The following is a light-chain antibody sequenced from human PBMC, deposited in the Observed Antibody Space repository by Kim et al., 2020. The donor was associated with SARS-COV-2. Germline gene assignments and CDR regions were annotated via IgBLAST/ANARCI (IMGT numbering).Light chain of an antibody. CDR2: DAS. J-gene: IGKJ2*01. CDR3: QQRRNWPRYT. Sequence: EIVLTQSPATLSLSPGERATLSCRASQSVNSYLAWYQQKPGQAPRLLIYDASNRATGIPARFSGSGSGTGFTLTISSLEPEDFAVYYCQQRRNWPRYTFGQGTKLEI. CDR1: QSVNSY. V-gene: IGKV3-11*01.